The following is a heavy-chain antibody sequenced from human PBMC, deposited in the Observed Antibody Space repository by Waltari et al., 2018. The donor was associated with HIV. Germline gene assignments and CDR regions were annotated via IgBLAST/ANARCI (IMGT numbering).Heavy chain of an antibody. V-gene: IGHV3-7*04. CDR1: GFTFSRHW. Sequence: EVQLVESGGGWVQPGGSLRLSCAASGFTFSRHWIGWVRQAPGKGLEWVANIKQDGSEKYYVDSVNGRFTISRDNAENSLYLQMNSLRAEDTAVYYCARGGFYGSGSKVNWGQGTLVTVSS. D-gene: IGHD3-10*01. CDR2: IKQDGSEK. J-gene: IGHJ4*02. CDR3: ARGGFYGSGSKVN.